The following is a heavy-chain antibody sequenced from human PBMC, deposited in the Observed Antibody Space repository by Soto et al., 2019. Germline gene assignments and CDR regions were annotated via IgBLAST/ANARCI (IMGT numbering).Heavy chain of an antibody. CDR2: INPSGGST. D-gene: IGHD3-22*01. CDR3: ARETYYYDSSGYYFDY. J-gene: IGHJ4*02. Sequence: QVQLVQSGAEVKKPGASVKVSCKVSGYTFTSYYMHWVRQAPGQGLEWMGIINPSGGSTSYAQKFQGRVTMTRDTSTSTVYMELSSLRSEDTAVYYCARETYYYDSSGYYFDYWGQGTLVTVSS. V-gene: IGHV1-46*01. CDR1: GYTFTSYY.